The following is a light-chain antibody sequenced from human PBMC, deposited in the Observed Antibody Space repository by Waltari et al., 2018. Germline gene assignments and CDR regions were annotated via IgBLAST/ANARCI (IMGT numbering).Light chain of an antibody. J-gene: IGLJ3*02. CDR3: GTWDSTLSAGV. CDR1: RSNIGTHY. V-gene: IGLV1-51*01. CDR2: DNN. Sequence: QSVLTQPPSVSAAPGQKVTISCSGSRSNIGTHYVSWYQQLPGTVPKLLIYDNNKRPSGIPDRFSGSKSGTSATLGITGLQTGDEADYYCGTWDSTLSAGVFGEGTKLTVL.